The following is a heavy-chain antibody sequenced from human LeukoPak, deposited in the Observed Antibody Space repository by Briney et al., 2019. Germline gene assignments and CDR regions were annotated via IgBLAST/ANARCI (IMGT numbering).Heavy chain of an antibody. V-gene: IGHV3-21*01. J-gene: IGHJ5*02. D-gene: IGHD5-24*01. Sequence: GGSLRLSCAASGFTFSSYNMNWVRQAPGKGLEWVSSISSSSSYIYYADSVKGRFTISRDNAKNTVYLQMNSLRVEDTAVYYCARAALAVDGYNLGTWGQGTLVTVSS. CDR2: ISSSSSYI. CDR1: GFTFSSYN. CDR3: ARAALAVDGYNLGT.